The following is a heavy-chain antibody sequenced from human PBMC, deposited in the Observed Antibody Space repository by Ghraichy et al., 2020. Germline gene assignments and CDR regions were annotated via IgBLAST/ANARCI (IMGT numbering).Heavy chain of an antibody. CDR2: IRSKANSYAT. Sequence: GESLNISCAASGFTFSGSAMHWVRQASGKGLEWVGRIRSKANSYATAYAASVKGRFTISRDDSKNTAYLQMNSLKTEETAVYYCFLRTTIDYWGQGTLVTVSS. D-gene: IGHD1-1*01. V-gene: IGHV3-73*01. CDR3: FLRTTIDY. J-gene: IGHJ4*02. CDR1: GFTFSGSA.